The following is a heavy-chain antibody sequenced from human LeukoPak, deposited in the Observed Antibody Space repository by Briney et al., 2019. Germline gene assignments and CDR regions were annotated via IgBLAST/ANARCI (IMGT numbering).Heavy chain of an antibody. CDR1: GYTFTDYY. D-gene: IGHD3-10*01. V-gene: IGHV1-2*02. CDR2: INPNSGGT. CDR3: ATIPYGSGIIDY. Sequence: EASMNVSCKASGYTFTDYYMHWVRQAPGQGLECMGWINPNSGGTNYAQEFQGRVTMTRDTSISTAYMEVSSLRSDDTAVYYCATIPYGSGIIDYWGQGTLVTVSS. J-gene: IGHJ4*02.